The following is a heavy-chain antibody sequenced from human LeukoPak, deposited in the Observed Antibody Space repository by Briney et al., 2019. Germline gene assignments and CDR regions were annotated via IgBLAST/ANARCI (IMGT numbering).Heavy chain of an antibody. CDR2: IYYSGST. CDR1: GGSISSYY. Sequence: PSETLSLTCTVSGGSISSYYWSWIRQPPGKGLAWIGYIYYSGSTNYNPSLKSRVTISVDTSKNQFSLKLSSVTAADTAVYYCARHGRFGFTMIVVAPLFDYWGQGTLVTVSS. V-gene: IGHV4-59*08. D-gene: IGHD3-22*01. J-gene: IGHJ4*02. CDR3: ARHGRFGFTMIVVAPLFDY.